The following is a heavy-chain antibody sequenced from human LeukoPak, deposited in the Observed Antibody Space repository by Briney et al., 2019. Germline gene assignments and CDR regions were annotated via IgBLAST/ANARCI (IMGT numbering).Heavy chain of an antibody. V-gene: IGHV1-69*13. CDR2: IIPIFGTA. J-gene: IGHJ5*02. D-gene: IGHD6-19*01. CDR1: GGTFSSYA. Sequence: SVKVTCKASGGTFSSYAISWVREAPVHELEWMGGIIPIFGTANYAQKFQGRVTITADESTSTAYMELSSLRSEDTAVYYCASSSGYNWFDPWVQGTLVTVSS. CDR3: ASSSGYNWFDP.